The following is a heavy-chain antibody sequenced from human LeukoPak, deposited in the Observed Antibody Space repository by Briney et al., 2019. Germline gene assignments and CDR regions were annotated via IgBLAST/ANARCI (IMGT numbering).Heavy chain of an antibody. CDR3: AREPTVVTGAFDI. V-gene: IGHV4-30-4*08. CDR2: FYYSGST. J-gene: IGHJ3*02. D-gene: IGHD4-23*01. CDR1: GGSISSGDYY. Sequence: SETLSLTCTVSGGSISSGDYYWSWIRQPPGKGLEWIGYFYYSGSTYYNPSLKSRVTISVDTSKNQFSLKLSSVTAADTAVYYCAREPTVVTGAFDIWGQGTMVTVSS.